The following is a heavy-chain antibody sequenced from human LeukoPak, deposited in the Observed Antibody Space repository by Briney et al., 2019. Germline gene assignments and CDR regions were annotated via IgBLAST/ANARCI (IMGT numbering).Heavy chain of an antibody. CDR2: IYYSGST. J-gene: IGHJ4*02. CDR1: GGSISSYY. D-gene: IGHD4-17*01. Sequence: ETLSLTCTVSGGSISSYYWSWIRQPPGKGLEWIGYIYYSGSTNYNPSIKSRVTISVDTSKNQFSLKLSSVTAADTAVYYCARGVTRESFDYWGQGTLVTVSS. V-gene: IGHV4-59*08. CDR3: ARGVTRESFDY.